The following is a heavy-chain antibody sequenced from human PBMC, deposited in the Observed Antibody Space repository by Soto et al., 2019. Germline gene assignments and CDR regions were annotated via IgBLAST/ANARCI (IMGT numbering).Heavy chain of an antibody. V-gene: IGHV4-30-4*01. CDR3: ARVMVRGVRWVDY. J-gene: IGHJ4*02. CDR1: GGSISSGDYY. CDR2: IYYSGST. Sequence: QVQLQESGPGLVKPSQTLSLTCTVSGGSISSGDYYWSWIRQPPGKGLEWIGYIYYSGSTYYNPSLKSRVTISVDTSKNQFSLKLSSVTAAGTAVYYCARVMVRGVRWVDYWGQGTLVTVSS. D-gene: IGHD3-10*01.